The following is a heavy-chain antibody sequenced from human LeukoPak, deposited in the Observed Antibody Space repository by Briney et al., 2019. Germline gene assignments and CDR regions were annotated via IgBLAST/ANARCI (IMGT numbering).Heavy chain of an antibody. CDR1: SGSISTSNYY. J-gene: IGHJ4*02. V-gene: IGHV4-39*07. Sequence: SETLSLTCTVSSGSISTSNYYWGWVRQPPGKGLEWIGSMYYSGSTYYNPSLKSRVTISVDKSKNQFSLKLSSVTAADTAVYYCARVARGDGYNLDYWGRGTLVTVSS. CDR2: MYYSGST. CDR3: ARVARGDGYNLDY. D-gene: IGHD5-24*01.